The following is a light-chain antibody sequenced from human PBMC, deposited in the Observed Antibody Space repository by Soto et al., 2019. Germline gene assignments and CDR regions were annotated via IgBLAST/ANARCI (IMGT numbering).Light chain of an antibody. CDR2: DAS. CDR1: QSISSW. CDR3: QQYNSYLCT. Sequence: DIQMTQSPSTLSASVGDRVTITCWASQSISSWLAWYQQKPGKAPKLLIYDASSLESGVPSRFSGSGSGTEFTLTISSLQPDDFATYYCQQYNSYLCTFGQGTKLEIK. V-gene: IGKV1-5*01. J-gene: IGKJ2*02.